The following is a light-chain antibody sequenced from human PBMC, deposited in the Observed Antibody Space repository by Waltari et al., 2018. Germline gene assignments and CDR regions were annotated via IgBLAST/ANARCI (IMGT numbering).Light chain of an antibody. CDR1: QSINNY. Sequence: DIVLTQSPATLSLSPGERATLSCRASQSINNYLAWYQQKPGQAPRLLIYSASNRATSIPAMFSGSGSGTDFFLTISSLDPEDFAVYYCQQRSSWPRTFGQGTRVEIK. J-gene: IGKJ1*01. V-gene: IGKV3-11*01. CDR2: SAS. CDR3: QQRSSWPRT.